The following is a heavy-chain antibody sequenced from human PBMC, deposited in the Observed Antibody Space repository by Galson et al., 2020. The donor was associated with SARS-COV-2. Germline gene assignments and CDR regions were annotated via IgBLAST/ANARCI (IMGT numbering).Heavy chain of an antibody. V-gene: IGHV1-18*01. Sequence: ASVKVSCEASGYTLTNYGVSWVRQAPGQACEWMGWISAYNGNTNYDQKFQDRVTMTTDTYTNTAHMELRSLRSDDTAVYYCARGPPNYDFWTDDFYYYGVDVWGQGTTVTVSS. CDR2: ISAYNGNT. CDR1: GYTLTNYG. CDR3: ARGPPNYDFWTDDFYYYGVDV. D-gene: IGHD3-3*01. J-gene: IGHJ6*02.